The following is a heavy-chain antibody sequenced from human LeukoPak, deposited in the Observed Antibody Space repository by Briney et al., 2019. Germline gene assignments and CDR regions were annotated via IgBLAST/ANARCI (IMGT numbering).Heavy chain of an antibody. CDR3: AKTQGFFDH. Sequence: GGSLRLSCAASGFTFSNYWMSWVRQAPGKGMEWVTGISDGGDTTYDAGSVKGRFTVSRDNSKNILYLQMNSLRAEDTAIYYCAKTQGFFDHWGQGSLVTVSS. J-gene: IGHJ4*02. V-gene: IGHV3-23*01. CDR1: GFTFSNYW. CDR2: ISDGGDTT.